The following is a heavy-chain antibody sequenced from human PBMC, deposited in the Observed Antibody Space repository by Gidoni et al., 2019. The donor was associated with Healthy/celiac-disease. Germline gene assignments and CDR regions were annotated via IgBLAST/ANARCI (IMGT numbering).Heavy chain of an antibody. Sequence: EVQLVESGGGLVKPGGSVGLSGAASGFPFRSTRRNWVRQAPGKGLEWVSSISSSSSYIYYADSVKGRFTISRDNAKTSLYLQMNSLRAEDTAVYYCARDTHTRYFDYWGQGTLVTVSS. J-gene: IGHJ4*02. CDR2: ISSSSSYI. V-gene: IGHV3-21*01. D-gene: IGHD2-15*01. CDR1: GFPFRSTR. CDR3: ARDTHTRYFDY.